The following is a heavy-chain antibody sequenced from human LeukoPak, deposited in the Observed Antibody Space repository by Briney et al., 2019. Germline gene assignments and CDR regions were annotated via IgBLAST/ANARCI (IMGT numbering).Heavy chain of an antibody. CDR1: GGSISSSSYY. CDR3: ARVGGVVVPAAGYGLYFDY. D-gene: IGHD2-2*01. J-gene: IGHJ4*02. CDR2: IYYSGST. Sequence: SETLSLTCTVSGGSISSSSYYWSWIRQPPGKGLEWIGYIYYSGSTNYNPSLKSRVTISVDRSKNQFSLKLSSVTAADTAVYYCARVGGVVVPAAGYGLYFDYWGQGTLVTVSS. V-gene: IGHV4-61*05.